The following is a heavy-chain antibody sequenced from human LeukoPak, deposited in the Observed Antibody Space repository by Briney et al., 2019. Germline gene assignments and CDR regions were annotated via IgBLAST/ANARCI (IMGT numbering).Heavy chain of an antibody. CDR2: IIPIFGTA. CDR3: ARGHYGGYDYYYYYMDV. V-gene: IGHV1-69*06. D-gene: IGHD5-12*01. Sequence: ASVKVSCKASGGTFSSYAISWVRQAPGQGLEWMGGIIPIFGTANYAQKFQGRVTITADKSTSTAYMELSSLRSEDTAVYYCARGHYGGYDYYYYYMDVWGKGTTVTVSS. J-gene: IGHJ6*03. CDR1: GGTFSSYA.